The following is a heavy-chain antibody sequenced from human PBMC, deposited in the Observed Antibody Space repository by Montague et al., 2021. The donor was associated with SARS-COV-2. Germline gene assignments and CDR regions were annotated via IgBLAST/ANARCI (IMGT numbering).Heavy chain of an antibody. CDR2: TYYRSKWYN. CDR1: GDSVPSNSAA. Sequence: CAISGDSVPSNSAAWNWIRQSPSRGLEWLGRTYYRSKWYNDYAVSVKSRVTINPDTSKNQFSLQLNSVTPEDTAVYYCARGSSGYYTPRPFDYWGQGTLVTVSS. V-gene: IGHV6-1*01. CDR3: ARGSSGYYTPRPFDY. J-gene: IGHJ4*02. D-gene: IGHD3-22*01.